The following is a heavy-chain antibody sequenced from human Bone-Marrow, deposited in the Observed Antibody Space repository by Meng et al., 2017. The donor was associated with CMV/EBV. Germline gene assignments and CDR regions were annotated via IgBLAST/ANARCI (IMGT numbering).Heavy chain of an antibody. CDR1: GGSFSGYY. V-gene: IGHV4-34*01. CDR3: ASGGMAVAGTGGWFDP. CDR2: INHSGST. Sequence: SETLSLTCAAYGGSFSGYYWSWIRQPPGKGLEWIGEINHSGSTNYNPSLKSRVTISVDTSKNQFSLKLSSVTAADTAVYYCASGGMAVAGTGGWFDPWGQGTLVTASS. J-gene: IGHJ5*02. D-gene: IGHD6-19*01.